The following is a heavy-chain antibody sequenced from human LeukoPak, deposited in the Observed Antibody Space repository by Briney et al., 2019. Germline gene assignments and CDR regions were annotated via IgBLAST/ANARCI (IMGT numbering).Heavy chain of an antibody. D-gene: IGHD3-10*01. CDR3: ARESGNYGSGSYWY. CDR1: EFTVSSNY. J-gene: IGHJ4*02. CDR2: IDSSGST. V-gene: IGHV3-53*01. Sequence: VGSLRLSCAASEFTVSSNYMSWVRQAPGKGLEWVSVIDSSGSTYYADNVKGRFTISRDNSKNTLYLQMNRLRAEDTAVYYCARESGNYGSGSYWYWGQGTPVTVSS.